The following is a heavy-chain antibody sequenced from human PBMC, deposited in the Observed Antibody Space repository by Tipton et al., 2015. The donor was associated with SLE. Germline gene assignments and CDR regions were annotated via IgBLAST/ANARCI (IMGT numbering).Heavy chain of an antibody. CDR2: IWYDGSNK. Sequence: SLRLSCAASGFTFSSYGMHWVRQAPGKGLEWVAVIWYDGSNKYYADSVKGRFTISRDNSKNTLYLQMNSLRAEDTAVYYCAGPRVQLWEGAFDIWGQGTMVTVSS. CDR3: AGPRVQLWEGAFDI. V-gene: IGHV3-33*01. D-gene: IGHD5-18*01. J-gene: IGHJ3*02. CDR1: GFTFSSYG.